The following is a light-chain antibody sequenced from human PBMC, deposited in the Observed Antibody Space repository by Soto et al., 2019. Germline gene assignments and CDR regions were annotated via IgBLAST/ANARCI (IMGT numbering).Light chain of an antibody. V-gene: IGKV3-11*01. CDR3: QRRNYWLT. Sequence: EIVLTQSQATLSLSPGERATLSCRASQSVSSYLAWYQHKPGQAPRLLSYDASNRSTGIPARFSGSVSGTDFTLTISSLEPEDFAVYYCQRRNYWLTFGGGTKVEIK. CDR2: DAS. J-gene: IGKJ4*01. CDR1: QSVSSY.